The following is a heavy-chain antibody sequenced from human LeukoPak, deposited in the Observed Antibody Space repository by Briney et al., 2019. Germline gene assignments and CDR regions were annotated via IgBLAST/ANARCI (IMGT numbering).Heavy chain of an antibody. CDR2: ISYDGSNK. CDR3: AKQASPSHTHDY. CDR1: GFTFSSYA. D-gene: IGHD2-2*02. V-gene: IGHV3-30-3*02. J-gene: IGHJ4*02. Sequence: GGSLRLSCAASGFTFSSYAMHWVRQAPGKGLEWVAVISYDGSNKYYADSVKGRFTISRDNSKNTLYLQMNSLRDEDTAVYYCAKQASPSHTHDYWGQGTLVTVSS.